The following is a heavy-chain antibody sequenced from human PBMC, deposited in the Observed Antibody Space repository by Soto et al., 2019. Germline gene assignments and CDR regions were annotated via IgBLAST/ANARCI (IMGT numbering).Heavy chain of an antibody. Sequence: SVKVSCKASGGTFSSYAISWVRQAPGQGLEWMGGIIPIFGTANYAQKFQGRVTITAEESTRTAYMDPNSQRSEDTAGSYCARGGYDYDSSGYYLDYWGQGTLVTVSS. CDR2: IIPIFGTA. CDR3: ARGGYDYDSSGYYLDY. J-gene: IGHJ4*02. V-gene: IGHV1-69*13. CDR1: GGTFSSYA. D-gene: IGHD3-22*01.